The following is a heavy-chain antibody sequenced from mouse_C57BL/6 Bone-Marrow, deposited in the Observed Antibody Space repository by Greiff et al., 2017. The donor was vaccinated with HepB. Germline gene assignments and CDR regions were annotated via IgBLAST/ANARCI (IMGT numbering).Heavy chain of an antibody. CDR3: VKAVSSGSSYTWFAY. V-gene: IGHV7-4*01. D-gene: IGHD1-1*01. J-gene: IGHJ3*01. Sequence: EVKVVESGGGLVQPGASLRLSCAASGFTFNDYQMSWVRQAPGKAPEWLALIRNKANGYTTEYTASVKGRFTISRDNSQNILYLQMNTLRAEDSATLYCVKAVSSGSSYTWFAYWGQGTLVTVSA. CDR2: IRNKANGYTT. CDR1: GFTFNDYQ.